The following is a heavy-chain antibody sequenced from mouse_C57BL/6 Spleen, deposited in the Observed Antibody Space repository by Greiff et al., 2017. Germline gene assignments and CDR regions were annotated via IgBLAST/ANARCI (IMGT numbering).Heavy chain of an antibody. Sequence: QVQLQQSGAELVKPGASVKISCKASGYAFSSYWMNWVKPRPGKGLEWIGQIYPGDGDTNYNGKFKGKDTLTADKSSSTAYMQLSSLTSEDSAVYFCASSYGYFDVWGTGTTVTVSS. CDR2: IYPGDGDT. V-gene: IGHV1-80*01. J-gene: IGHJ1*03. CDR3: ASSYGYFDV. CDR1: GYAFSSYW.